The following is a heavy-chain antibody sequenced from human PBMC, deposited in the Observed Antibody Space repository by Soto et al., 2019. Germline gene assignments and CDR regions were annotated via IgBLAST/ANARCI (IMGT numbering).Heavy chain of an antibody. J-gene: IGHJ4*02. D-gene: IGHD3-10*01. CDR1: GFTFSNYA. Sequence: PGGSLRLSCAASGFTFSNYAMNWVRQAPGKGLEWVSAISGSGGTTYYADSVKGRFTISRDNSKNTLYLQMNSLRAEDTAVYYCAREMVGWFGYIFDYWGQGTLVTVSS. CDR3: AREMVGWFGYIFDY. CDR2: ISGSGGTT. V-gene: IGHV3-23*01.